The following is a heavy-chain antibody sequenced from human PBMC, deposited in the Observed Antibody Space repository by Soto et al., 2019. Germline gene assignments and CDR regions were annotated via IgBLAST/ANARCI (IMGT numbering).Heavy chain of an antibody. CDR1: GYAFTSYG. V-gene: IGHV1-18*01. Sequence: ASVKVSCKASGYAFTSYGISWVRQAPGQGLEWMGWISAYNGNTSYAQKLQGRVTMTTDTSTSTAYMELRSLRSDDTAVYYCARDLKQWRAFDIWGQGTMVTVSS. CDR2: ISAYNGNT. J-gene: IGHJ3*02. CDR3: ARDLKQWRAFDI. D-gene: IGHD6-19*01.